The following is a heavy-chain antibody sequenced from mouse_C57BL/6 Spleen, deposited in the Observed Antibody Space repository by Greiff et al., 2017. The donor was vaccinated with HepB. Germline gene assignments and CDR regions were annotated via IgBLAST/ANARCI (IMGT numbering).Heavy chain of an antibody. J-gene: IGHJ4*01. CDR2: ISSGSSTI. V-gene: IGHV5-17*01. CDR3: ASKAMDY. CDR1: GFTFSDYG. Sequence: EVMLVESGGGLVKPGGSLKLSCAASGFTFSDYGMHWVRQAPEKGLEWVAYISSGSSTIYYADTVKGRYTISRDNAKNTLFLQMTSLRSEDTAMCYCASKAMDYWGQGTSVTVSS.